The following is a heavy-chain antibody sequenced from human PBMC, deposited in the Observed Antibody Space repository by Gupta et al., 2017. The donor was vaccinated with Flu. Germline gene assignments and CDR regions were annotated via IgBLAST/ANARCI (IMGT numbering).Heavy chain of an antibody. CDR2: ISYDGSNK. J-gene: IGHJ3*02. V-gene: IGHV3-30*18. D-gene: IGHD2-15*01. CDR3: AKDLLGFGGAFDI. CDR1: GFTFSSYG. Sequence: QVQLVESGGGVVQPGRSLRLSCAASGFTFSSYGMHWVRQAPGKGLEWVAVISYDGSNKYYADSVKGRFTISRDNSKNTLYLQMNSLRAEDTAVYYCAKDLLGFGGAFDIWGQGTMVTVSS.